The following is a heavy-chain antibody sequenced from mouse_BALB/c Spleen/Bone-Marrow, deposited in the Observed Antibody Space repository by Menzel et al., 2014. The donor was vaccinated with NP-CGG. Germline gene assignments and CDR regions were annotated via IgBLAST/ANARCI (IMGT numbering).Heavy chain of an antibody. CDR2: INSSTTYS. CDR1: GYTFTSYW. V-gene: IGHV1-7*01. J-gene: IGHJ2*01. Sequence: QVQLKESGAELAKPGASVKMSCKASGYTFTSYWMHWVKQRPGQGLEWIGYINSSTTYSAYNQKFKDKATLTADKSSSTAYMQLSSLTSEDSAVYYCALYYRYDYFDYWGQGTTLTVSS. CDR3: ALYYRYDYFDY. D-gene: IGHD2-14*01.